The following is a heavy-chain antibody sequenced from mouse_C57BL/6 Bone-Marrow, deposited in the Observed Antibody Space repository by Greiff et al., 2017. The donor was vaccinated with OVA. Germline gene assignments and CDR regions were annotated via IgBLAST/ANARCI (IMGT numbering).Heavy chain of an antibody. CDR3: ARSRDGYYPSWFAY. V-gene: IGHV1-53*01. CDR1: GYTFTSYW. CDR2: INPSNGGT. Sequence: QVQLQQPGTELVKPGASVKLSCKASGYTFTSYWMHWVQQRPGQGLEWLGNINPSNGGTNYNEKFKSKATLTVDKSSSTAYMQLSSLTSEDSAVYYCARSRDGYYPSWFAYWGQGTLVTVSA. J-gene: IGHJ3*01. D-gene: IGHD2-3*01.